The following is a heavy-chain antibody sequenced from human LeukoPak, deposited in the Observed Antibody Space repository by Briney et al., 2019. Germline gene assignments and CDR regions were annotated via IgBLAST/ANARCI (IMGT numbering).Heavy chain of an antibody. D-gene: IGHD3-3*01. J-gene: IGHJ4*02. CDR1: GYTFTSYG. CDR3: ARVHAYYDFWSGYYFDY. V-gene: IGHV1-18*01. Sequence: ASVKVSCKASGYTFTSYGISWVRQAPGQGLEWMGWISGYNGHTKNAQKLQGRVTMTTDTSTSTAYMELRSLRSDDTAVYYCARVHAYYDFWSGYYFDYWGQGTLVTVSS. CDR2: ISGYNGHT.